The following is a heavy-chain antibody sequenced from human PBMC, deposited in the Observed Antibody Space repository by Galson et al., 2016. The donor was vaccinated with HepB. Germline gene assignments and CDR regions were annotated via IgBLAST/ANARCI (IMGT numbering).Heavy chain of an antibody. D-gene: IGHD6-19*01. CDR1: GYTFTNRW. V-gene: IGHV5-51*01. Sequence: QSGAEVKKPGESLKISCKAFGYTFTNRWIGWVRQMPGKGLEWMGIIYPGDSDTTYSSSFQGQVTISVDKSINTAYLQRSSLKASDTAMYYCAIMGSRGWYQYYYGMDTWGQGTTVTVSS. CDR3: AIMGSRGWYQYYYGMDT. CDR2: IYPGDSDT. J-gene: IGHJ6*02.